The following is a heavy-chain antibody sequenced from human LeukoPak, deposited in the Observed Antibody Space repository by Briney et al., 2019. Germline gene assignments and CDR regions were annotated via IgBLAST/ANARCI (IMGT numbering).Heavy chain of an antibody. Sequence: HPGGSLRLSCAASGFTFSNYWMHWVRQAPGKGLVWVSRINTDGSSTSYVDSVKGRFTISRDNAKNTLYLQMNSLRAEDTAVYYCANFGESITAPTTSDYWGQGTLVTVSS. D-gene: IGHD6-13*01. CDR1: GFTFSNYW. CDR3: ANFGESITAPTTSDY. V-gene: IGHV3-74*01. CDR2: INTDGSST. J-gene: IGHJ4*02.